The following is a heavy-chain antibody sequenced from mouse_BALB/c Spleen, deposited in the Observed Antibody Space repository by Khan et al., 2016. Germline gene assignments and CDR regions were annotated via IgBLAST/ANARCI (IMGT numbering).Heavy chain of an antibody. CDR3: ARAWDSRDY. CDR2: ILPGNANS. J-gene: IGHJ4*01. CDR1: GYTFSNYW. D-gene: IGHD4-1*01. Sequence: QVQLKQSGAELMKPGASVKISCKATGYTFSNYWIEWVKQRPGHGLEWIGDILPGNANSNYNENLKGKATLTADTSSNTAYMQLSSLTSEDSAVYYCARAWDSRDYWGQGTSVTVSS. V-gene: IGHV1-9*01.